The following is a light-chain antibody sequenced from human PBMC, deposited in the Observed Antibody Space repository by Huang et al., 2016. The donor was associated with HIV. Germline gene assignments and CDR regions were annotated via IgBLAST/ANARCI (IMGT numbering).Light chain of an antibody. V-gene: IGKV1-12*01. CDR2: ATS. CDR3: QQIITFPYT. J-gene: IGKJ2*01. CDR1: QGISNW. Sequence: DIQMTQYPSSVSASVGDRVSLTCRASQGISNWLAWYQQKPGKAPKLRIYATSNLQSGVPSRFSGSGSGTDFTLTISGLHPEDFATYFCQQIITFPYTFGQGTKLEIK.